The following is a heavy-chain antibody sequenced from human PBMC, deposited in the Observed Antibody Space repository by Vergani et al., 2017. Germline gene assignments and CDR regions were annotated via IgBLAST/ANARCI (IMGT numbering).Heavy chain of an antibody. CDR3: ARVGVVVTAIRHYYYYGMDV. D-gene: IGHD2-21*02. CDR1: GYTFTSYA. Sequence: QVQLVQSGSELKKPGASVKVSCKASGYTFTSYAMNWVRQAPGQGLEWMGWINTNTGNPTYAQGFTGRFVFSLDTSVSTAYLQISSLQAEDTAVYYCARVGVVVTAIRHYYYYGMDVWRQGTTVTVSS. J-gene: IGHJ6*02. V-gene: IGHV7-4-1*02. CDR2: INTNTGNP.